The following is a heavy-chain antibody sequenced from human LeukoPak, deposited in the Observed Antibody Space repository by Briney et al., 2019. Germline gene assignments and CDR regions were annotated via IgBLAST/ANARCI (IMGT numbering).Heavy chain of an antibody. J-gene: IGHJ4*02. CDR3: AKDLKGPRPDNYGGLPFEDY. D-gene: IGHD4-17*01. CDR2: IRYDGSNK. V-gene: IGHV3-30*02. CDR1: GFLFSSYG. Sequence: GGPLSLLCAVCGFLFSSYGTLWARHARGRGLEWVAFIRYDGSNKYYANSVKGRFTISRDNSKNTLYLQMNSLRAEDTAVYYCAKDLKGPRPDNYGGLPFEDYWGQGTLVTVSS.